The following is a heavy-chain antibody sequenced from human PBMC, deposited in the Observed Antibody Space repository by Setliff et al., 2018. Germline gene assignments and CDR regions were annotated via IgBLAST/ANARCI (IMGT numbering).Heavy chain of an antibody. Sequence: ASVKVSCKASGYTFTSYYMHWVRQAPGQGLEWMGIINPSGGSTSYAQKFQGRVTITRDMSTSTAYMELSSLRSEDTAVYYCAAKTLGAQRGSDYWGQGTLVTVSS. D-gene: IGHD1-26*01. J-gene: IGHJ4*02. CDR1: GYTFTSYY. CDR3: AAKTLGAQRGSDY. CDR2: INPSGGST. V-gene: IGHV1-46*01.